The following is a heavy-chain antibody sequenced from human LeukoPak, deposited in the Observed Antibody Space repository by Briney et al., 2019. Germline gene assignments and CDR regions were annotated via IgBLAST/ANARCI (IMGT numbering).Heavy chain of an antibody. CDR1: GFTLSNYS. CDR2: FRSSGRDI. Sequence: GSLRLYCEVSGFTLSNYSMTWVRQAPGKGLEWVSSFRSSGRDIIYGDSGRGRFTIARDDAKNSLYLQMNSLRAEDTAVYFCARGPGIAVAPLQHWGQGTLVTVSS. D-gene: IGHD6-19*01. J-gene: IGHJ1*01. V-gene: IGHV3-21*01. CDR3: ARGPGIAVAPLQH.